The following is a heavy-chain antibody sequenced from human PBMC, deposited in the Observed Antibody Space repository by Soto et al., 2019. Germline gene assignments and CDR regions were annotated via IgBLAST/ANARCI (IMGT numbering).Heavy chain of an antibody. J-gene: IGHJ4*02. CDR1: GFTFSSYG. CDR2: ISYDGSNK. Sequence: QVQLVESGGGVVQPGRSLRLSCAASGFTFSSYGMHWVRQAPGKGLEWVAVISYDGSNKYYADSVKGRFTISRDNSKNTLYLQMNILRAEDTAVYYCAKDLSGVATIPFDYWGQGTLVTVSS. CDR3: AKDLSGVATIPFDY. V-gene: IGHV3-30*18. D-gene: IGHD5-12*01.